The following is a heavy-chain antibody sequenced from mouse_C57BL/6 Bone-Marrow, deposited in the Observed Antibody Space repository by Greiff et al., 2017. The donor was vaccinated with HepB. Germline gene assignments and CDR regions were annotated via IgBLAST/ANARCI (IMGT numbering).Heavy chain of an antibody. D-gene: IGHD5-5*01. CDR3: AKTTPWYFDV. J-gene: IGHJ1*03. CDR2: INPNNGGT. CDR1: GYTFTDYN. V-gene: IGHV1-22*01. Sequence: VQLKESGPELVKPGASVKMSCKASGYTFTDYNMHWVKQSHGKSLEWIGYINPNNGGTSYNQKFKGKATLTVNKSSSTAYMELRSLTSEDSAVYYCAKTTPWYFDVWGTGTTVTVSS.